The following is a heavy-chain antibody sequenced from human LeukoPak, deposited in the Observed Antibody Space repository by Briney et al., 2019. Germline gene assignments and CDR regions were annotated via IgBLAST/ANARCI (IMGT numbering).Heavy chain of an antibody. CDR3: AKWDSYSSGTPYAFDI. Sequence: GGSLRLSCAASGFTFSSYAMSWVRQAPGKGLEWDSAISGSGGSTYYADSVKGRFTISRDNSKNTLYLQMNSLRAEDTAVYYCAKWDSYSSGTPYAFDIWGQGTMVTVSS. CDR2: ISGSGGST. CDR1: GFTFSSYA. J-gene: IGHJ3*02. V-gene: IGHV3-23*01. D-gene: IGHD6-19*01.